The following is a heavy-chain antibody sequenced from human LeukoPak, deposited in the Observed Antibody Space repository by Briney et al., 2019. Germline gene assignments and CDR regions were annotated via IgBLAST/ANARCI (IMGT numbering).Heavy chain of an antibody. CDR1: GFTFSSYA. CDR2: ISGSGGST. CDR3: AKDTDYGDYAHLGY. D-gene: IGHD4-17*01. V-gene: IGHV3-23*01. J-gene: IGHJ4*02. Sequence: GGSLRLSCAASGFTFSSYARSWVRQAPGKGLEWVSAISGSGGSTYYADSVKGRFTISRDNSKNTLYLQMNSLRAEDTAVYYCAKDTDYGDYAHLGYWGQGTLVTDSS.